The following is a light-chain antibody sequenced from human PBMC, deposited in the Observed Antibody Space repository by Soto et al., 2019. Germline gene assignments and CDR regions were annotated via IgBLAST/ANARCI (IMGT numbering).Light chain of an antibody. CDR3: QQSNNYPWA. J-gene: IGKJ1*01. CDR1: QYIHNY. CDR2: EAA. V-gene: IGKV1-5*03. Sequence: DIQMTQSPSTLSASVGDRVTITCRASQYIHNYLAWYQQKPGEAPNLLIYEAANLESGVPSRLSGSGTGTEFTLTLSSLQPDEFATYYCQQSNNYPWAFGQGTRVEI.